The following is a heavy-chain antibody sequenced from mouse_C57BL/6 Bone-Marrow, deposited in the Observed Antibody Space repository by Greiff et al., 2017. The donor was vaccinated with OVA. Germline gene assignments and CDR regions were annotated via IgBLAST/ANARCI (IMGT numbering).Heavy chain of an antibody. V-gene: IGHV1-59*01. J-gene: IGHJ2*01. CDR1: GYTFTSYW. D-gene: IGHD1-1*01. Sequence: QVQLKQPGAELVRPGTSVKLSCTASGYTFTSYWMHWVKQRPGQGLEWIGVIDPSDSYTNYTQKFKGKATLTVDTSSSTAYMQLSSLTSEDAAVYYCARGTVAPCYWGQGTTLTVSS. CDR3: ARGTVAPCY. CDR2: IDPSDSYT.